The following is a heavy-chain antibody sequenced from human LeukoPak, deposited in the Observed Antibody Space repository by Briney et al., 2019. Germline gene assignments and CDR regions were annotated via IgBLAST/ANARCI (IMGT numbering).Heavy chain of an antibody. CDR3: AKAFYGSGNYYTLGFDY. J-gene: IGHJ4*02. Sequence: GGSLRLSCAASGFTFSSYAMSWVRQAPGKGLEWVSAISGSGGSTYYADSVKGRFTISRDNSKNTLYLQMNSLRAEDTAVYYCAKAFYGSGNYYTLGFDYWGQGTLVTVSS. V-gene: IGHV3-23*01. D-gene: IGHD3-10*01. CDR2: ISGSGGST. CDR1: GFTFSSYA.